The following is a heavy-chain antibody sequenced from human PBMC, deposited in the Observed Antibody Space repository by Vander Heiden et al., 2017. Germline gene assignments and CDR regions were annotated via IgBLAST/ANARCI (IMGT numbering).Heavy chain of an antibody. CDR1: GFTFSSYA. D-gene: IGHD3-22*01. J-gene: IGHJ6*02. CDR2: ISYDGSNK. CDR3: ARDFVVVISYGMDV. Sequence: QVQLVESGGGVVQPGRSLRLSCPASGFTFSSYAMHWVRQAPGKGLEWVAVISYDGSNKYYADSVKGRFTISRDNSKNTLYLQMNSLRAEDTAVYYCARDFVVVISYGMDVWGQGTTVTVSS. V-gene: IGHV3-30-3*01.